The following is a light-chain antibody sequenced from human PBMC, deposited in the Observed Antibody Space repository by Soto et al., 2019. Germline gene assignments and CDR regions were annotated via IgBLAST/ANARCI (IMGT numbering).Light chain of an antibody. CDR1: QSISSW. Sequence: DIQMTQSPSTLSASVGDRVTITCRASQSISSWLAWYQQKPGKAPKLLIYKASSLESGVPSRFSVSGSGTEFTLISSGRQPDHFATYYCQQYYSYWPFGQGTKVEIK. J-gene: IGKJ1*01. V-gene: IGKV1-5*03. CDR3: QQYYSYWP. CDR2: KAS.